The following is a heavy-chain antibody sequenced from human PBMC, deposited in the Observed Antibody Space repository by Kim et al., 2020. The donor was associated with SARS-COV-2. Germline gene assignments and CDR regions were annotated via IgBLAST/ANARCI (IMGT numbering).Heavy chain of an antibody. D-gene: IGHD5-12*01. CDR3: ARTFIVATIRNFDL. J-gene: IGHJ2*01. V-gene: IGHV4-39*01. CDR2: IYYSGST. CDR1: GGSISSSSYY. Sequence: SETLSLTCTVSGGSISSSSYYWGWIRQPPGKGLEWIGSIYYSGSTYYNPSLKSRVTISVDTSKNQFSLKLSSVTAADTAVYYCARTFIVATIRNFDLWGRGTLVTVSS.